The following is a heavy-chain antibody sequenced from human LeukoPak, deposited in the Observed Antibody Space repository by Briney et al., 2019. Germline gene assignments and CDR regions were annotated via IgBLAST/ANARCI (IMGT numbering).Heavy chain of an antibody. CDR2: IIPIFGTA. CDR3: ARSIAVAGTPPDY. V-gene: IGHV1-69*05. CDR1: GGTFSSYA. D-gene: IGHD6-19*01. J-gene: IGHJ4*02. Sequence: ASVKVSCKASGGTFSSYAISWVRQAPGQGLEWMGGIIPIFGTANYAQKFQGRVTITTDESTSTISLELSSLRSEDTAVYYCARSIAVAGTPPDYWGQGTLVTVSS.